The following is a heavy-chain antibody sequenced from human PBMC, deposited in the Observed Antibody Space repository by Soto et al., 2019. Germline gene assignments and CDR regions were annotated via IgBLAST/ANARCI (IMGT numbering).Heavy chain of an antibody. CDR3: ARHPGRPYYYYGMDV. V-gene: IGHV1-69*12. Sequence: QVQLVQSGAEEKKPVSSVKVSCKASGGTFSTYAISWVRQAPGQGLEWMGGIIPIFGTADYAQKFQGRVTITADESTSTAYMELSSLRSQDTAVYYCARHPGRPYYYYGMDVWGQGTTVTVSS. CDR2: IIPIFGTA. J-gene: IGHJ6*02. CDR1: GGTFSTYA. D-gene: IGHD2-15*01.